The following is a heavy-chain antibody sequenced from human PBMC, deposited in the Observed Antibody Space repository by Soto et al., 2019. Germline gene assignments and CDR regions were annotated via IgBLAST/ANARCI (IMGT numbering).Heavy chain of an antibody. J-gene: IGHJ4*02. CDR3: ARQDGYSYGYYFVY. CDR1: GYTFTDYY. D-gene: IGHD5-18*01. V-gene: IGHV1-2*04. CDR2: INPNSGGT. Sequence: ASVKVSCKASGYTFTDYYMHWVRQAPGQGLEWMGWINPNSGGTNYAQKFQGWVTMTRDTSISAAYMELSRLRSDDTAVYYCARQDGYSYGYYFVYWGQGTLVTVSS.